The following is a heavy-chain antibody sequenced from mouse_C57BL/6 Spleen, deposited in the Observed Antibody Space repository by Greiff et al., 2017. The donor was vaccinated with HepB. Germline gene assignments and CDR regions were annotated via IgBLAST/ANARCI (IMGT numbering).Heavy chain of an antibody. D-gene: IGHD1-1*01. V-gene: IGHV1-42*01. Sequence: EVKLQESGPELVKPGASVKISCKASGYSFTGYYMNWVKQSPEKSLEWIGEINPSTGGTTYNQKFKAKATLTVDKSSSTAYMQLKSLTSEDSAVYYCARSPYGSSPHWYFDVWGTGTTVTVSS. CDR1: GYSFTGYY. CDR2: INPSTGGT. CDR3: ARSPYGSSPHWYFDV. J-gene: IGHJ1*03.